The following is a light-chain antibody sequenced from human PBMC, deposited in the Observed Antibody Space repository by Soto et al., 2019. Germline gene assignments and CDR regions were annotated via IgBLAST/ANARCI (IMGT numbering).Light chain of an antibody. V-gene: IGLV1-44*01. CDR3: AAWDDSLNGHVV. Sequence: QSVLTQPPSASGTLGQRVTISCSGSSSNIGSNTVNWYQQLPGTAPRLLIYTNNQRPSGVPDRFSGSKSGTSASLAISRLQSEDEADYYCAAWDDSLNGHVVFGGGTKLTVL. CDR1: SSNIGSNT. J-gene: IGLJ2*01. CDR2: TNN.